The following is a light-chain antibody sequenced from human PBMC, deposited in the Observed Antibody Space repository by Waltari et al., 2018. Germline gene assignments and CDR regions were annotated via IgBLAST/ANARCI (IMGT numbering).Light chain of an antibody. V-gene: IGKV3-15*01. J-gene: IGKJ1*01. CDR1: QSAGGN. CDR2: GAS. Sequence: EIVLTQSPATLSLSPGESAPLSCRSSQSAGGNVSWYQHKPGHAHRLRFYGASSRTRGITARFSGSGSGTDVTLTISSLQSDDFAVYYCYQYNVWPRTFGQGTKVEIK. CDR3: YQYNVWPRT.